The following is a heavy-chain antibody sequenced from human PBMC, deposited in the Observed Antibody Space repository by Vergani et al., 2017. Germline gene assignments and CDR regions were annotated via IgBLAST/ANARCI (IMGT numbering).Heavy chain of an antibody. Sequence: QLQLQESGPGLVKPSETLSLTCTVSGGSISSGGYSWSWIRQPPGKGLEWIGYIYHSGSTYYNPSLKSRVTISVDRSKNQFSLKLSSVTAADTAVYYCARAGPYCTNGVCYYWYFDLWGRGTLVTVSS. CDR2: IYHSGST. V-gene: IGHV4-30-2*01. D-gene: IGHD2-8*01. CDR3: ARAGPYCTNGVCYYWYFDL. CDR1: GGSISSGGYS. J-gene: IGHJ2*01.